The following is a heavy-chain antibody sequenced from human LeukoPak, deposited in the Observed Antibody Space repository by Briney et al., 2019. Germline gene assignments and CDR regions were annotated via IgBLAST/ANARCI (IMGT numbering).Heavy chain of an antibody. CDR1: GGSFSGYY. J-gene: IGHJ4*02. Sequence: PSETLSLTCAVYGGSFSGYYWSWIRQPPGKGLEWIGEINHSGSTNYNPSLKSRVTISVDTSKNQFSLKLSSVTAADTAVYYCARDPGNPPRGVVTANQEGYRGQGALVTVSS. CDR3: ARDPGNPPRGVVTANQEGY. CDR2: INHSGST. D-gene: IGHD2-21*02. V-gene: IGHV4-34*01.